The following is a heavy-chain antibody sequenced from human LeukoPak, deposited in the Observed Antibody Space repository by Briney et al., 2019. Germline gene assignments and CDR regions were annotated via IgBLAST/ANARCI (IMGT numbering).Heavy chain of an antibody. V-gene: IGHV3-53*01. Sequence: GGSLRLSCAASGFTVSSNYMSWVRQAPGRGLEWVSVIYSGVSAYYADSVKGRFTISRDNSKNTLYLQMSSLRAEDTAVYYCARALRTPPYYFDYWGQGTLVTVSS. CDR3: ARALRTPPYYFDY. CDR2: IYSGVSA. CDR1: GFTVSSNY. D-gene: IGHD2-15*01. J-gene: IGHJ4*02.